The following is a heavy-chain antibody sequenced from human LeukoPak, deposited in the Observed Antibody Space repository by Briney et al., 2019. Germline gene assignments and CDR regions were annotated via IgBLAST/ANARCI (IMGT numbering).Heavy chain of an antibody. CDR3: ARQLYVSGSYYAPMDV. J-gene: IGHJ6*03. D-gene: IGHD3-10*01. V-gene: IGHV4-30-2*03. CDR1: GFTFSSYG. CDR2: VHSSGST. Sequence: LRLSCAASGFTFSSYGMSWVRQAPGKGLEWIASVHSSGSTYYNPSLKSRVTISIDTSKNQFSLKLSSVTAADTAVYFCARQLYVSGSYYAPMDVWGKGTTVTISS.